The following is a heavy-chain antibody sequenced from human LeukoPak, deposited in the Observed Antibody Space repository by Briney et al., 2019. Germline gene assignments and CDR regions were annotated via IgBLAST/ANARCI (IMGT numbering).Heavy chain of an antibody. J-gene: IGHJ5*02. Sequence: SETLSLTCSVSGGSISTSNYYWNWIRQPPGKGLEWIGRISYSGSTYYTPSLRSRITMSVDTSKNQFSLELRSLIAADTAVYYCARRAIPAEGAFDPWGQGTLVTVSS. CDR3: ARRAIPAEGAFDP. D-gene: IGHD6-13*01. CDR1: GGSISTSNYY. V-gene: IGHV4-39*01. CDR2: ISYSGST.